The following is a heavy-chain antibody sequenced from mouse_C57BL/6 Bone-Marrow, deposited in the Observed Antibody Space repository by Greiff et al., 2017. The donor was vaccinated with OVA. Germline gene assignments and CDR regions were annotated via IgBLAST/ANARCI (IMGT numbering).Heavy chain of an antibody. CDR2: IDPETGGT. CDR3: TLITTVPYWYFDV. Sequence: VKLMESGAELVRPGASVTLSCKASGYTFTDYEMHWVKQTPVHGLEWIGAIDPETGGTAYNQKFKGKAILTADKSSSPAYLELRSLTSEDSAVYYCTLITTVPYWYFDVWGTGTTVTVSS. D-gene: IGHD1-1*01. J-gene: IGHJ1*03. CDR1: GYTFTDYE. V-gene: IGHV1-15*01.